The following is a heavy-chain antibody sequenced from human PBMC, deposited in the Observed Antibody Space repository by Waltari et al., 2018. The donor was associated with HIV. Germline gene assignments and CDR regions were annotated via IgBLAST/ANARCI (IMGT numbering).Heavy chain of an antibody. CDR3: ANLYSSSWYSGDFDY. J-gene: IGHJ4*02. CDR1: GGSISSYY. V-gene: IGHV4-59*04. CDR2: IYYSGST. Sequence: QVQLQESGPGLVKPSETLSLTCTVSGGSISSYYWSWIRQPPGKGLEWIGYIYYSGSTYYTPSLKSRVTISVDTSKNQFSLKLSSVTAADTAVYYCANLYSSSWYSGDFDYWGQGTLVTVSS. D-gene: IGHD6-13*01.